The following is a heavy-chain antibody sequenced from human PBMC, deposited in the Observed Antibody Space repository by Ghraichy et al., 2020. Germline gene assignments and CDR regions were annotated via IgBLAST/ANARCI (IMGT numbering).Heavy chain of an antibody. J-gene: IGHJ4*02. V-gene: IGHV3-48*04. CDR3: VRDGCSGRTCTFYN. Sequence: GGSLTLSCAASGFTFSSYSMNWVRQAPGKGLEWVSYIGSGGSSSYYEDSVKGRFTISRDNAKNSVYLDMKSLRAEDTALYYCVRDGCSGRTCTFYNWGQGALVTVSS. D-gene: IGHD2-15*01. CDR2: IGSGGSSS. CDR1: GFTFSSYS.